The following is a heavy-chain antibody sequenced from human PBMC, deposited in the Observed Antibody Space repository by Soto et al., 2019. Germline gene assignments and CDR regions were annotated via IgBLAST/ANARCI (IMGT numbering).Heavy chain of an antibody. Sequence: EVQLVESGGGLVQPGGSLRLSCAASGLTFSNYWMHWVRQVPGKGLVWVSRINSDGSTTTYAESVEGRFTISRDNAKNTLYLQMDSLRAEDTAVYYCASGHGGYGRYYWGQGTLVTVSS. CDR3: ASGHGGYGRYY. V-gene: IGHV3-74*01. CDR1: GLTFSNYW. CDR2: INSDGSTT. J-gene: IGHJ4*02. D-gene: IGHD5-12*01.